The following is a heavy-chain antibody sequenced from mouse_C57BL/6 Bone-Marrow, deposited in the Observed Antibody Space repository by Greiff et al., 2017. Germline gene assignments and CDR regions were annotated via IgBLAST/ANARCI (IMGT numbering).Heavy chain of an antibody. CDR3: ALVITTVVAHYFDY. Sequence: VQLQQPGAELVKPGASVKMSCKASGYTFTSYSITWVKQRPGQGLEWIGDIYPGSGSTNYNEKFKSKATLTVDTSSSTAYMRLSSLTSEDSPVYYCALVITTVVAHYFDYWGQGTTLTVSS. CDR2: IYPGSGST. J-gene: IGHJ2*01. V-gene: IGHV1-55*01. CDR1: GYTFTSYS. D-gene: IGHD1-1*01.